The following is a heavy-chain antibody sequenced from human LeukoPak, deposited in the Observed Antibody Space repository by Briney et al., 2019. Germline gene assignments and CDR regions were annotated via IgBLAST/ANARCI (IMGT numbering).Heavy chain of an antibody. CDR2: IKQDGSEK. J-gene: IGHJ6*02. Sequence: GGSLRLSCAASGFTSSSYWMSWVRQAPGKGLEWVANIKQDGSEKYYVDSVKGRFTISRDNAKNSLYLQMNSLRAEDTAVYYCAVSEYGMDVWGQGTTVTVSS. CDR1: GFTSSSYW. D-gene: IGHD1-14*01. V-gene: IGHV3-7*01. CDR3: AVSEYGMDV.